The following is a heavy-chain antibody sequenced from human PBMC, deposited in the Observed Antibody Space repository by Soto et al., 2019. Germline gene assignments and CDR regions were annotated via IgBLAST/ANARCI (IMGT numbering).Heavy chain of an antibody. CDR1: GFTFSSYA. J-gene: IGHJ6*02. Sequence: QVQLVEPGGGVVQPGRSLRLSCVASGFTFSSYAMHWVRQAPGKGLEWVAVISYDGSNKYYADSVKGRFTISRDNSKNTLYLQMNSLRAEDTAVYYCARDPNYRNYGMDVWGQGTTVTVSS. CDR2: ISYDGSNK. V-gene: IGHV3-30-3*01. CDR3: ARDPNYRNYGMDV. D-gene: IGHD2-8*01.